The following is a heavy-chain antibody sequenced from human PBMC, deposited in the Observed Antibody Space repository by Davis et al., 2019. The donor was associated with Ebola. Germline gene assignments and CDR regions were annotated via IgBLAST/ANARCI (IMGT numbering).Heavy chain of an antibody. V-gene: IGHV3-23*01. Sequence: GESLKISCAASGFTFSSYARSWVRQAPGKGLEWVSAISGSGGSTYYADSVKGRFTISRDNSKNTLYLQMNSLRAEDTAVYYCAKLGFVSLGYWGQGTLVTVSS. D-gene: IGHD3-10*01. CDR3: AKLGFVSLGY. J-gene: IGHJ4*02. CDR2: ISGSGGST. CDR1: GFTFSSYA.